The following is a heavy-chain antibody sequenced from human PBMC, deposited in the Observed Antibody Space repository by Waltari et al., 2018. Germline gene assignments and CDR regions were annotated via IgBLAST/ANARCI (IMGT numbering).Heavy chain of an antibody. D-gene: IGHD6-13*01. Sequence: EVQLVESGGGLVKPGGSLRLSCAASVFTFRSYSMNCVRQAPGKGLEWVSSISSSSSYIYYADSVKGRFTISRDNAKNSLYLQMNSLRAEDTAVYYCARDKYSSSWSGFDPWGQGTLVTVSS. CDR2: ISSSSSYI. CDR1: VFTFRSYS. J-gene: IGHJ5*02. CDR3: ARDKYSSSWSGFDP. V-gene: IGHV3-21*01.